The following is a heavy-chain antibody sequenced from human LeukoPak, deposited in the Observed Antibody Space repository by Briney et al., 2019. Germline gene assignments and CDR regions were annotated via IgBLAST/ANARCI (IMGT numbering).Heavy chain of an antibody. Sequence: PSETLSLTCAVSGGSISSGGYSWSWIRQPPGKGLEWTGYIYHSGSTYYNPSLKSRVTISVDRSKNQFSLKLSSVTAADTAVYYCARAAGYCSSTSCYAFGAFDIWGQGTMVTVSS. V-gene: IGHV4-30-2*01. D-gene: IGHD2-2*01. CDR3: ARAAGYCSSTSCYAFGAFDI. CDR1: GGSISSGGYS. CDR2: IYHSGST. J-gene: IGHJ3*02.